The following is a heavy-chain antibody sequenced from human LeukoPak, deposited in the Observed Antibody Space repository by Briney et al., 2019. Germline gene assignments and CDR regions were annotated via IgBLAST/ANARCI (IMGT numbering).Heavy chain of an antibody. V-gene: IGHV1-18*01. CDR3: AREALRYFDWLISYYHGMDV. CDR1: GYSFTSDG. CDR2: ISAYNGNT. D-gene: IGHD3-9*01. J-gene: IGHJ6*02. Sequence: ASAKASSKASGYSFTSDGISGGRHAPRQRRECRVWISAYNGNTNYAQKPQGRVTMTTDTSTSTDYMELRSLRSDDTAVYYCAREALRYFDWLISYYHGMDVWGQGTTVTVSS.